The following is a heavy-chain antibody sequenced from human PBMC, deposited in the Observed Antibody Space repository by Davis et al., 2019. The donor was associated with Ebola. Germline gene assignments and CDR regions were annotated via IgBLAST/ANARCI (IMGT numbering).Heavy chain of an antibody. CDR1: GYSISSGYY. Sequence: SETLSLTCTVSGYSISSGYYWGWIRQPPGKVLEWIGSIYHSGSTYYNPSLKSRVTISVDTSKNQFSLKLSSVTAADTAVYYCAIKVGATNFDYWGQGTLVTVSS. J-gene: IGHJ4*02. CDR3: AIKVGATNFDY. V-gene: IGHV4-38-2*02. CDR2: IYHSGST. D-gene: IGHD1-26*01.